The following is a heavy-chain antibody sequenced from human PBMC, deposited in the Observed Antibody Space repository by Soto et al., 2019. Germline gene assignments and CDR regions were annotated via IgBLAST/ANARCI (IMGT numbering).Heavy chain of an antibody. CDR1: GYTFTSYG. J-gene: IGHJ4*02. CDR2: ISAYNGNT. Sequence: ASVKVSCKASGYTFTSYGISWVRQAPGQGLEWMGWISAYNGNTNYSQKLQGRVTITTDTSTSTAYMELSSLRSEDTAVYYCARVSGYYLPDYWGQGTLVTVSS. CDR3: ARVSGYYLPDY. D-gene: IGHD5-12*01. V-gene: IGHV1-18*01.